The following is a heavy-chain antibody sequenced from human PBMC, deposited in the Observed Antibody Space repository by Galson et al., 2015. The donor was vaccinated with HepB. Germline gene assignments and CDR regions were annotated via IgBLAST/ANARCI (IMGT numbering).Heavy chain of an antibody. V-gene: IGHV1-69*13. CDR3: ATIAVPGLRGYFDL. CDR2: IIPIFGTA. CDR1: GGTFSSYA. Sequence: SVKVSCKASGGTFSSYAISWVRQAPGQGLEWMGGIIPIFGTANYAQKFQGRVTITADESTSTAYMELSSLRSEDMAVYYCATIAVPGLRGYFDLWGRGTLVTVSS. J-gene: IGHJ2*01. D-gene: IGHD6-19*01.